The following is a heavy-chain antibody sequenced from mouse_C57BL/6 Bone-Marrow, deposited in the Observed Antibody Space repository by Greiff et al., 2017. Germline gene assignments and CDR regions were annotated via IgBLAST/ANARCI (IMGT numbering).Heavy chain of an antibody. J-gene: IGHJ1*03. CDR1: GYTFTSYD. CDR2: IYPRDGST. V-gene: IGHV1-85*01. CDR3: ARLKFDGSSGDWYFDV. Sequence: QVQLQQSGPELVKPGASVKLSCKASGYTFTSYDINWVKQRPGQGLEWIGWIYPRDGSTKYNEKFKGKATLTVDTSSSTAYMELHSLTSEDPAVYFGARLKFDGSSGDWYFDVWGTGTTVTVSS. D-gene: IGHD1-1*01.